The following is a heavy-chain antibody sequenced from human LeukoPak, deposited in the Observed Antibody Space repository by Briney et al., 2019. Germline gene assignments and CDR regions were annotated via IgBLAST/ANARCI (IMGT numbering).Heavy chain of an antibody. CDR1: GFTFSSYA. J-gene: IGHJ6*02. CDR2: ISASGGST. CDR3: AKPLCSSTSCSRHYYYGMDV. D-gene: IGHD2-2*01. Sequence: PGGSLRLSCAASGFTFSSYAMSWVRQAPGKGLEWVSGISASGGSTYYADSVKGRFTISRDNSENTLYLQMNSLRAEDTAVYYCAKPLCSSTSCSRHYYYGMDVWGQGTTVTVSS. V-gene: IGHV3-23*01.